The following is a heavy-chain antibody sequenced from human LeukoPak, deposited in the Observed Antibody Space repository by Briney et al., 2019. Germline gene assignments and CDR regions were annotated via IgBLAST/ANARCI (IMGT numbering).Heavy chain of an antibody. Sequence: GGSLRLSCAASGFTFSGSAMHWVRQASGKGPEWVGRIRSKANSYATAYAASVKGRFTISRDDSKNTAYLEMNSLKTEDTAVYYCTRHSEGYYYGSGSYYKRFDYWGQGTLVTVSS. CDR2: IRSKANSYAT. CDR1: GFTFSGSA. CDR3: TRHSEGYYYGSGSYYKRFDY. J-gene: IGHJ4*02. V-gene: IGHV3-73*01. D-gene: IGHD3-10*01.